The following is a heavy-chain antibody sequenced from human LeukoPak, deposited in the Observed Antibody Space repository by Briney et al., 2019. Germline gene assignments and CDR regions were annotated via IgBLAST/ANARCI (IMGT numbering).Heavy chain of an antibody. CDR1: GFTFSSYS. CDR2: ISSSSSYI. Sequence: GGSLRLSCAAPGFTFSSYSMNWVRQAPGKGLEWVSSISSSSSYIYYADSVKGRFTISRDNAKNSLYLQMNSLRAEDTAVYYCASLSSTTYYYYGMDVWGQGTTVTVSS. V-gene: IGHV3-21*01. J-gene: IGHJ6*02. CDR3: ASLSSTTYYYYGMDV. D-gene: IGHD2-2*01.